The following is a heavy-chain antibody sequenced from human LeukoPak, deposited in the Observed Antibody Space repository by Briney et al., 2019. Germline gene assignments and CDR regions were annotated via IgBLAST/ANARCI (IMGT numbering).Heavy chain of an antibody. V-gene: IGHV3-48*01. CDR1: GFTFSSYS. CDR2: ISSSSSTI. CDR3: ATTQETTAMVVMDV. D-gene: IGHD5-18*01. J-gene: IGHJ6*02. Sequence: GGSLRLSCAASGFTFSSYSMNWVRQAPGKGLEWVSYISSSSSTIYYADSVKGRFTISRDNAKNSLYLQMNSLRAEDTAVYYCATTQETTAMVVMDVWGQGTTVTVSS.